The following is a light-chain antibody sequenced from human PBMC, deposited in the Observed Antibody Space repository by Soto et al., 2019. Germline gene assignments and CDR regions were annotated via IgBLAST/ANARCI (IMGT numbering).Light chain of an antibody. CDR3: QQYASPWT. V-gene: IGKV1-5*03. CDR2: KAS. J-gene: IGKJ1*01. CDR1: QSISTW. Sequence: DIQMTQSPSTLSASAGDRVTITCRASQSISTWLAWYQQEPGKAPKLLIHKASSLQSGVPSRFSGSGSGTDFTLTISRLEPGDSAVYYCQQYASPWTLGQGTKVDIK.